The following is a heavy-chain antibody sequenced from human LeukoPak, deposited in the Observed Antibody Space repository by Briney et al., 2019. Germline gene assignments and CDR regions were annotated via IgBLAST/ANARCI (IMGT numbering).Heavy chain of an antibody. V-gene: IGHV3-66*02. J-gene: IGHJ4*02. CDR1: GFTVSSNY. CDR2: IYSGGST. CDR3: ARGEAAAGKYYFDY. Sequence: GGSLRLSCAASGFTVSSNYVSWVRQAPGKGLEWVSVIYSGGSTYYADSVKGRFTISRDNSKNTLYLQMNSLRAEDTAVYYCARGEAAAGKYYFDYWGQGTLVTVSS. D-gene: IGHD6-13*01.